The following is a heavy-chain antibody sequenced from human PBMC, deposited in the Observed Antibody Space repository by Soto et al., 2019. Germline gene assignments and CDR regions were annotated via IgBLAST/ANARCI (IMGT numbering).Heavy chain of an antibody. CDR1: GGTFSSYT. Sequence: SVKVSCKASGGTFSSYTISWVRQAPGQGLEWMGRIIPILGIANYAQKFQGRVTITADKSTSTAYMELSSLRFDDTAVYYCARGSEDYYHDNRGYYSSSTFDYWGPGTLVTVSS. CDR2: IIPILGIA. V-gene: IGHV1-69*02. D-gene: IGHD3-22*01. J-gene: IGHJ4*02. CDR3: ARGSEDYYHDNRGYYSSSTFDY.